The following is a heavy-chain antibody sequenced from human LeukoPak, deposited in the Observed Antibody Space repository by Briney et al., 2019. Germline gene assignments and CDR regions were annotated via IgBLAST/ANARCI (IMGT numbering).Heavy chain of an antibody. Sequence: SQTLSLTCAVYGGSLGGYSWSWIRQPPGKGLEWIGEINHSGSTNYNPSLKSRVTISVDTSKNQFSLKLSSVTAADTAVYYCARRGSSSWYPPYWGQGTLVTVSS. D-gene: IGHD6-13*01. V-gene: IGHV4-34*01. CDR3: ARRGSSSWYPPY. CDR1: GGSLGGYS. J-gene: IGHJ4*02. CDR2: INHSGST.